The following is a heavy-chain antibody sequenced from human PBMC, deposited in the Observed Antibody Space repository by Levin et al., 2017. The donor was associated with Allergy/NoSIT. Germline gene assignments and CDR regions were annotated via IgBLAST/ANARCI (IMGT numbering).Heavy chain of an antibody. CDR2: ISWNSGSI. J-gene: IGHJ2*01. D-gene: IGHD6-19*01. Sequence: PGGSLRLSCAASGFTFDDYAMHWVRQAPGKGLEWVSGISWNSGSIGYADSVKGRFTISRDNAKNSLYLQMNSLRAEDTALYYCAKDIGGSGWYWYFDLWGRGTLVTVSS. CDR3: AKDIGGSGWYWYFDL. V-gene: IGHV3-9*01. CDR1: GFTFDDYA.